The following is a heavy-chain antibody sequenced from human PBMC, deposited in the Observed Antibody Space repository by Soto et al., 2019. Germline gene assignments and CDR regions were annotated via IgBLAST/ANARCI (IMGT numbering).Heavy chain of an antibody. V-gene: IGHV1-69*01. Sequence: QVQLVQSGAEVKKPGSSVKVSCKASGGTFSSYAISWVRQAPGQGLEWMGGIIPIFGTANYAQKFQGRVTIAADESTRTAYMELCSLRSEDTAVYYCARVGGDDYVWGSYRSRDYYGMDVWGQGTTVTVSS. J-gene: IGHJ6*02. D-gene: IGHD3-16*02. CDR2: IIPIFGTA. CDR3: ARVGGDDYVWGSYRSRDYYGMDV. CDR1: GGTFSSYA.